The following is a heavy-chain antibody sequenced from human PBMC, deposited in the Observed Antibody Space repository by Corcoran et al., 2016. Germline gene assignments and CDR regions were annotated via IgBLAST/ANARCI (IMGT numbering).Heavy chain of an antibody. CDR2: MWFDGINK. J-gene: IGHJ4*02. Sequence: QVQLVESGGGVVQPGGSLRLSCAASGFTFSNFCMHWVRQAPGKGLEWVAVMWFDGINKYYADSVRGRVTISRDNSENTMFMQMNSQRAEDTAVYYWARATNHGTADSFDYWGQGTLVTVSS. V-gene: IGHV3-33*01. CDR1: GFTFSNFC. D-gene: IGHD2-21*02. CDR3: ARATNHGTADSFDY.